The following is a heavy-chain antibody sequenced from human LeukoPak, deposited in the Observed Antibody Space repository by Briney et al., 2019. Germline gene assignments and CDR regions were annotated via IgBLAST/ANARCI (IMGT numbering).Heavy chain of an antibody. V-gene: IGHV3-30-3*01. CDR3: ASGDFWSGYSDY. Sequence: PGGSLRLSCAASGFTFSSYALHWARQAPGKGLEWVAVISYDGSNKYYADSVKGRFTISRDSSKNTLYLQMNSLRAEDTAVYYCASGDFWSGYSDYWGQGTLVTVSS. D-gene: IGHD3-3*01. CDR1: GFTFSSYA. J-gene: IGHJ4*02. CDR2: ISYDGSNK.